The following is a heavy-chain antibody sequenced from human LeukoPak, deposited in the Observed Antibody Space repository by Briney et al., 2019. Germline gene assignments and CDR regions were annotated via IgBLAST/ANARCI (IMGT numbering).Heavy chain of an antibody. V-gene: IGHV3-15*01. D-gene: IGHD3/OR15-3a*01. Sequence: PGGSLPLSCAVSGFTFSSAWMSWVRQAPGKGLEWLGRIKSKTEGGTTDYAALVKGRFTISRDDSKNTLYLQMNSLKTEDTAVYYCATACRTWGKGTLDPVSS. CDR1: GFTFSSAW. CDR2: IKSKTEGGTT. CDR3: ATACRT. J-gene: IGHJ1*01.